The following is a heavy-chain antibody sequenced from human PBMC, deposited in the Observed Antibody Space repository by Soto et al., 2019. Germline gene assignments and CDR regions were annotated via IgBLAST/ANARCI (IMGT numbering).Heavy chain of an antibody. CDR3: ARDDDSGGYFVDY. CDR1: GGTFSSYA. Sequence: ASVKVSCKASGGTFSSYAISWVRQAPGQGLEWMGIINPTDGTTTYAQKLQDRVTMTTDTSTSTVYMELSSLRSEDTALYYCARDDDSGGYFVDYWGQGTLVTVSS. D-gene: IGHD1-26*01. CDR2: INPTDGTT. V-gene: IGHV1-46*01. J-gene: IGHJ4*02.